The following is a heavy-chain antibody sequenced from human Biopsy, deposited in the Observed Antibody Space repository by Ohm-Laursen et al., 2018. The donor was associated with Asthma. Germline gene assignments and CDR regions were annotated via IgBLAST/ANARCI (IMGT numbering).Heavy chain of an antibody. Sequence: SLRLSCSASGFSFSNFGMHWVRQAPGKGLEWVAVISFDGSNEDYADSVKGRFTISRDNSKNTLFLEMHSLRPEDTAVYYCAKELFPGWELRRGPDSWGQGILVTVSS. CDR2: ISFDGSNE. CDR3: AKELFPGWELRRGPDS. J-gene: IGHJ4*02. CDR1: GFSFSNFG. D-gene: IGHD1-26*01. V-gene: IGHV3-30*18.